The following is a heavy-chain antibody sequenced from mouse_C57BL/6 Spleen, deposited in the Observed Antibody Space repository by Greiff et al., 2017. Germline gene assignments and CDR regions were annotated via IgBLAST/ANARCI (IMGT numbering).Heavy chain of an antibody. J-gene: IGHJ4*01. D-gene: IGHD1-1*01. CDR3: AIVAKGKYY. Sequence: VQLQQPGAELVKPGASVKVSCKASGYTFTSYWMHWVRQRPGHGLEWIGRIHPSASDTNYNQKFKGKATLTVDKTSSTAYMQLSSLTFEDSAVYYCAIVAKGKYYWGQGSSVTVT. V-gene: IGHV1-74*01. CDR2: IHPSASDT. CDR1: GYTFTSYW.